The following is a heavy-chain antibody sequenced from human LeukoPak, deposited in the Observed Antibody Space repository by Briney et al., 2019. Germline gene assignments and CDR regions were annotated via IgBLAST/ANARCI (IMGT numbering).Heavy chain of an antibody. CDR3: ARDIDGMDV. J-gene: IGHJ6*02. CDR1: GGTFSSYA. CDR2: IIPIFGTA. V-gene: IGHV1-69*05. Sequence: ASVKVSCKASGGTFSSYAISWVRQAPGQGLEWMGGIIPIFGTANYAQKLQGWVTMTRDTSISTAYMELSRLRSDDTAVYYCARDIDGMDVWGQGTTVTVSS. D-gene: IGHD3-16*02.